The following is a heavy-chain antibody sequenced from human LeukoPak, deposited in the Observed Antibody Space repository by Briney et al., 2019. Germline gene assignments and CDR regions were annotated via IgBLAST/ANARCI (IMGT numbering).Heavy chain of an antibody. V-gene: IGHV1-24*01. CDR3: ATDPGEIVPAAKGPRGDYCYGMDV. J-gene: IGHJ6*02. CDR2: IDPVDGET. Sequence: ASVKVSCKVSGYTLPELSMHWVRQAPGKGLEWMGVIDPVDGETIYAQKFQGRVTMTEDTSTDTAYMELNSLRSDDTAVYYCATDPGEIVPAAKGPRGDYCYGMDVWGQGTTVTVSS. CDR1: GYTLPELS. D-gene: IGHD2-2*01.